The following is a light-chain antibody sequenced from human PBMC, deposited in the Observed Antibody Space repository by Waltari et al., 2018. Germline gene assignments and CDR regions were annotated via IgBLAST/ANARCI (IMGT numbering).Light chain of an antibody. CDR2: AAS. V-gene: IGKV1-8*01. CDR3: QQYYSYPRT. J-gene: IGKJ1*01. CDR1: QGISSY. Sequence: IRMTQSPSSLSASPGDRVPSTCRASQGISSYLAWYQQKPVKATKLLIYAASTLQSGVPSRFSGSGSGTDFTLTISCLQSEDFATYYCQQYYSYPRTFGQGTKVEIK.